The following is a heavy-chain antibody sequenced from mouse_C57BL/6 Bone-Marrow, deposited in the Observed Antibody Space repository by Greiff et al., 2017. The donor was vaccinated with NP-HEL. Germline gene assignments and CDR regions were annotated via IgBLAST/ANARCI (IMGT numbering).Heavy chain of an antibody. V-gene: IGHV1-87*01. CDR3: SEYSAVYYCAWGGLLLRYHYAMDY. Sequence: QVQLQQSGPELARPWASVKISCQAFYTFSRRVHFAIRDTNYWMQWVKQRPGQGLEWIGAIYPGNGDTSYNQKFKGKATLTADKSSSTAYMQLSSLTSEYSAVYYCAWGGLLLRYHYAMDYWGQGTSVTVSS. J-gene: IGHJ4*01. D-gene: IGHD1-1*01. CDR1: YTFSRRVH. CDR2: GQGLEWIG.